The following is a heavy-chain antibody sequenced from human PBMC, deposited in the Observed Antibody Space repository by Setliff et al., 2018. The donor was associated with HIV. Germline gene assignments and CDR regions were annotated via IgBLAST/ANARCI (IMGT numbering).Heavy chain of an antibody. CDR2: IYWDDDK. CDR1: AFSLTSTRVA. CDR3: AKNFYSSPWSPLDY. D-gene: IGHD6-19*01. V-gene: IGHV2-5*02. J-gene: IGHJ4*02. Sequence: ASGPTLVNPTQTLTLTCIFSAFSLTSTRVAVGWIRQPPGKALEWLALIYWDDDKHYTPSLKGRFTISRDNSKNTLFLQMNSLRTEDTAVYYCAKNFYSSPWSPLDYWGQGTLVTVSS.